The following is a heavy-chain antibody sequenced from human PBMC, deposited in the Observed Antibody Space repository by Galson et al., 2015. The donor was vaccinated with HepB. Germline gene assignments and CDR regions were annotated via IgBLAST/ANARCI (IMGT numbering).Heavy chain of an antibody. CDR2: IIPIFGTT. V-gene: IGHV1-69*13. Sequence: SVKVSCKASGDTFSRYAISWVRQAPGQGLEWMGGIIPIFGTTNFAQKFQGRVTITADESTSTAYMELTSLRSEDTAVYYCARTAYSSGREYYCDYWGQGTLVTVSS. J-gene: IGHJ4*02. CDR1: GDTFSRYA. D-gene: IGHD3-22*01. CDR3: ARTAYSSGREYYCDY.